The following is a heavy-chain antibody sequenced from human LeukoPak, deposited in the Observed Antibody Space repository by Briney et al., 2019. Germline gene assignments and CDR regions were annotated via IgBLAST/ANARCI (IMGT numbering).Heavy chain of an antibody. J-gene: IGHJ4*02. CDR1: GFRFNTFW. Sequence: GGSLRLSCAASGFRFNTFWMSWVGQAPGKGLEWVSSIQWNDDSTGYADSVKGRFTISRDNAKNSLYLQMKSLRAEDTALYYCARDSDYSSGWTPWDYWGQGTLVTVSS. CDR2: IQWNDDST. V-gene: IGHV3-20*04. D-gene: IGHD6-19*01. CDR3: ARDSDYSSGWTPWDY.